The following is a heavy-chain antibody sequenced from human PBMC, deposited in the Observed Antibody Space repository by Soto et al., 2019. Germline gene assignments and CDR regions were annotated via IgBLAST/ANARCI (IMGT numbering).Heavy chain of an antibody. V-gene: IGHV1-2*04. CDR2: INPNSGGT. D-gene: IGHD2-15*01. J-gene: IGHJ3*02. CDR1: GYTFTGYY. Sequence: ASVKVSCKASGYTFTGYYMHWVRQAPGQGLEWMGWINPNSGGTNYAQKFQGWVTMTRDTSISTAYMKLSRLRSDDTAVYYCATVVGYCSGGSCYSGAFDIWGQGTMVTVSS. CDR3: ATVVGYCSGGSCYSGAFDI.